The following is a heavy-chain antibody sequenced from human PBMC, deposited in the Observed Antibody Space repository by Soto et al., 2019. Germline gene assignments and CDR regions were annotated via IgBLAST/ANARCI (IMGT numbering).Heavy chain of an antibody. Sequence: PGGSLRLSCSASGFTFRSYSMNWVRQAPGKGLEWVSSISSSSYIYYADSVKGRFTISRDNAKNSLYLQMNSLRAEDTAVYYCARSQQQLPRGGFDYWGQGTLVTVSS. V-gene: IGHV3-21*01. J-gene: IGHJ4*02. CDR1: GFTFRSYS. CDR3: ARSQQQLPRGGFDY. CDR2: ISSSSYI. D-gene: IGHD6-13*01.